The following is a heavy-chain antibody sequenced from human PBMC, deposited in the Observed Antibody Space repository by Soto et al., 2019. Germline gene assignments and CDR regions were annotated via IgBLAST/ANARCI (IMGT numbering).Heavy chain of an antibody. J-gene: IGHJ5*02. D-gene: IGHD2-15*01. Sequence: SETLSLTCTVSGGSISSYYWSWIRQPPGKELQYIGYIYYSGSTNYNPSLKSRVTISDDTSTNQFSLTLTSVTAADTAVYYCASRDTPNWFDPWGQGTLVTVSS. CDR1: GGSISSYY. CDR2: IYYSGST. CDR3: ASRDTPNWFDP. V-gene: IGHV4-59*08.